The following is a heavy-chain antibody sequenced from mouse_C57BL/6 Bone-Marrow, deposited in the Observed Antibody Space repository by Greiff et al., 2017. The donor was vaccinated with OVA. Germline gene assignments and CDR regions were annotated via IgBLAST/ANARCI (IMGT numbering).Heavy chain of an antibody. CDR3: ARGVYYAMDY. J-gene: IGHJ4*01. V-gene: IGHV1-54*01. CDR1: GYAFTNYL. CDR2: INPGSGGT. Sequence: LQESGAELVRPGTSVKVSCKASGYAFTNYLIEWVKQRPGQGLEWIGVINPGSGGTNYNEKFKGKATLTADKSSSTAYMQLSSLTSEDSAVYFCARGVYYAMDYWGQGTSVTVSS.